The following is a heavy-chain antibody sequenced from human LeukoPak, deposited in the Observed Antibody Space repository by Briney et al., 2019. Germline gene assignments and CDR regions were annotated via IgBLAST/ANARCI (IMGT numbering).Heavy chain of an antibody. CDR3: ATKYSAGWLFDY. D-gene: IGHD5-12*01. CDR1: GFTFSSYT. CDR2: IDNDGSYI. J-gene: IGHJ4*02. Sequence: GGSLRLSCAASGFTFSSYTMNWVRQAPGKGLEWISSIDNDGSYIYYADSVKGRFTLSRDNAENSVHLQMISLRAEDTAVYYCATKYSAGWLFDYWGQGTLVTVSS. V-gene: IGHV3-21*01.